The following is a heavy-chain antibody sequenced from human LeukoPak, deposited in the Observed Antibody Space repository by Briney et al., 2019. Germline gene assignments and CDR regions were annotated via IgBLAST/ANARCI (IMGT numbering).Heavy chain of an antibody. D-gene: IGHD3-22*01. Sequence: GGSLRLSCAASGFTFSNYAMSWVRQAPGKGLERVSAISGSGGSTYYADPVKGRFTISRDNSKNTLYLQMNSLRAEDTAVYYCAKEITAGYYDSSGAFDYWGQGTLVTVSS. CDR2: ISGSGGST. J-gene: IGHJ4*02. CDR1: GFTFSNYA. V-gene: IGHV3-23*01. CDR3: AKEITAGYYDSSGAFDY.